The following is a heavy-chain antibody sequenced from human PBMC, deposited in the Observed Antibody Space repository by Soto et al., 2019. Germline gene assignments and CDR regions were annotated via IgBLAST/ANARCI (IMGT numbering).Heavy chain of an antibody. V-gene: IGHV2-5*02. CDR3: AHRGDINGNWDQGYLDH. J-gene: IGHJ4*01. D-gene: IGHD2-8*01. Sequence: QITLRESGPTRVKPTQTLTLTCTFSGFSLTTRPVGVAWIRQPPGKALEWLAVIYWDDDKRYSPSLKSRLTIAKDTSKSLVVLTMAYMDPVDTATYFCAHRGDINGNWDQGYLDHWGHGTLVTVSS. CDR1: GFSLTTRPVG. CDR2: IYWDDDK.